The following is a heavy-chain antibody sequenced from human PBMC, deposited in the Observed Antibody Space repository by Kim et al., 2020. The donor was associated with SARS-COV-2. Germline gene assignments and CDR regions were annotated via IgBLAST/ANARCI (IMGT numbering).Heavy chain of an antibody. CDR1: GFTFSSYS. CDR2: ISGSGAST. V-gene: IGHV3-23*01. CDR3: ANLVNARN. J-gene: IGHJ4*02. Sequence: GGSLRLSCAASGFTFSSYSLNWVRQAPGKGLEWVSTISGSGASTYYADSVKGRFTISRDNSKNVLYLQMDSLRAEDTAVYHCANLVNARNWGQGTLVTVS.